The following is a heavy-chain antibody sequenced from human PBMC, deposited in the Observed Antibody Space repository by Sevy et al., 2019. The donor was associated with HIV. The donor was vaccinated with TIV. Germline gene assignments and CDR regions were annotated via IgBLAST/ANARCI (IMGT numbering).Heavy chain of an antibody. J-gene: IGHJ4*02. CDR2: MNPKNGNT. CDR1: GYTFSRND. Sequence: ASMKVSCKASGYTFSRNDIAWVRQATGQGLEWMGWMNPKNGNTDYAQQFQGRVTITKDTSISTVYMELTSLRSDDTAIYYCARDLYYGSGSYYDYWGQGTLVTVSS. CDR3: ARDLYYGSGSYYDY. D-gene: IGHD3-10*01. V-gene: IGHV1-8*01.